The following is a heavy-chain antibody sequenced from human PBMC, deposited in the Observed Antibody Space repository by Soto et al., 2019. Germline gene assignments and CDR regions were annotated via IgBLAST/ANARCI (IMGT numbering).Heavy chain of an antibody. CDR3: AKVFSWTSSWSEDYYYGMDV. Sequence: QVQLVESGGGVVQPGRSLRLSCAASGFTFSSYGMHWVRQAPGKGLEWVAVISYDGSNKYYADSVKGRFTISRDNSKNTLYLQMNSLRAEDTAVYYCAKVFSWTSSWSEDYYYGMDVWGQGTTVTVSS. CDR1: GFTFSSYG. CDR2: ISYDGSNK. J-gene: IGHJ6*02. V-gene: IGHV3-30*18. D-gene: IGHD6-13*01.